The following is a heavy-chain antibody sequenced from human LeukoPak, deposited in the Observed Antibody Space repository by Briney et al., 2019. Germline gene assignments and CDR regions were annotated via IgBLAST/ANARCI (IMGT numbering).Heavy chain of an antibody. CDR3: AFCSGYYYSFDY. D-gene: IGHD3-22*01. CDR1: GGSISSYY. Sequence: SETLSLTCTVSGGSISSYYWGWIRQPPGKGLEWIGSIYYSGSTYYNPSLKSRVTISVDTSKNQFSLKLSSVTAADTAVYYCAFCSGYYYSFDYWGQGTLVTVSS. V-gene: IGHV4-39*01. J-gene: IGHJ4*02. CDR2: IYYSGST.